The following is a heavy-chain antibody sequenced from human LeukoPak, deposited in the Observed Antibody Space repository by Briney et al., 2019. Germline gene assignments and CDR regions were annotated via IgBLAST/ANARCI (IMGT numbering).Heavy chain of an antibody. CDR2: ISGSGGST. D-gene: IGHD1-26*01. CDR1: RFTFSSYA. Sequence: PGGSLRLSCAASRFTFSSYAMSWVRQAPGKGLEWVSAISGSGGSTYYADSVKGRFTISRDNSKNTLYLQMNGLRAEDTAVYYCAKEGFGNYYSAYFDYWGQGTLVTVSS. V-gene: IGHV3-23*01. J-gene: IGHJ4*02. CDR3: AKEGFGNYYSAYFDY.